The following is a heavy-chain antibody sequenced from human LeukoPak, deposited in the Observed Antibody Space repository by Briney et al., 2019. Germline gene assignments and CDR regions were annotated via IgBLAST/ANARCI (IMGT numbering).Heavy chain of an antibody. CDR2: ISGSGGST. CDR1: GFTFSSYA. V-gene: IGHV3-23*01. Sequence: GTLRLSCAASGFTFSSYAMNWVRQAPGKGLEWVSAISGSGGSTYYADSVKGRFTISRDNSKNTLYLQMNSLRAEDTAVYYCAKTWEYYYDSGLDYWGQGTLVTVSS. CDR3: AKTWEYYYDSGLDY. D-gene: IGHD3-22*01. J-gene: IGHJ4*02.